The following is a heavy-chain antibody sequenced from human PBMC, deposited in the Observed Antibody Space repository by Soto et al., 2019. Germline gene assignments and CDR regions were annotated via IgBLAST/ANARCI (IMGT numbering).Heavy chain of an antibody. J-gene: IGHJ1*01. CDR2: IYWDDDK. CDR1: GFSLRISKVG. Sequence: QITLKESCSTLVKPTQTLTLTCTFSGFSLRISKVGLGWIRQPPGKALEWLSLIYWDDDKRYNSSLNSRLTINKDTSTNKVVLTMTNMDPVDTDTYYCVYTLYSSGYFQHWGQGTLVTVS. V-gene: IGHV2-5*02. D-gene: IGHD6-19*01. CDR3: VYTLYSSGYFQH.